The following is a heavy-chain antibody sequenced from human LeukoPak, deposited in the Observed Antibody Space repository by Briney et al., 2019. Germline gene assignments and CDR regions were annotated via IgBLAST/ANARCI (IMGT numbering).Heavy chain of an antibody. CDR3: ARDGCSSTSCYASGNWFDP. CDR2: INPSGGST. CDR1: GYTFTSYY. V-gene: IGHV1-46*01. Sequence: GASVKVSCTASGYTFTSYYMHWVRQAPRQGLEWMGIINPSGGSTSYAQRFQGRVTMTRDTSTSTVYMELSSLRSEDTAVYYCARDGCSSTSCYASGNWFDPWGQGTLVTVSS. J-gene: IGHJ5*02. D-gene: IGHD2-2*01.